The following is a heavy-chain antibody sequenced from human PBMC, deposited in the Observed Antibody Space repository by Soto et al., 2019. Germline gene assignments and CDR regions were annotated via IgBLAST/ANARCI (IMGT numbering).Heavy chain of an antibody. J-gene: IGHJ4*02. D-gene: IGHD6-19*01. V-gene: IGHV1-3*01. Sequence: ASVKVSCKASGYTFTSSAIHWVRQAPGQGLEWMGWINAGNGNIKHSQKFQHRVTITRDTSASTAYMELSSLRFEDTAVYYCARDGAVAGDSNFDYWGQGTLVTVSS. CDR3: ARDGAVAGDSNFDY. CDR1: GYTFTSSA. CDR2: INAGNGNI.